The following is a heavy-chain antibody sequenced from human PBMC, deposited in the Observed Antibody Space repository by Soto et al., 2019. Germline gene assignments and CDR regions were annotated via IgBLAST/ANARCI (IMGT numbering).Heavy chain of an antibody. CDR3: ARVTEAAGVDX. Sequence: SDTLSLTCTVSGGSISSYYWSWIRQPPGKGLEWILYIYYSGSTNYNPSLKSRVTISVDTSKNQFSLKMSSVTAADTAVYYCARVTEAAGVDXWGQGTLVTVSX. CDR1: GGSISSYY. D-gene: IGHD6-13*01. CDR2: IYYSGST. J-gene: IGHJ4*02. V-gene: IGHV4-59*01.